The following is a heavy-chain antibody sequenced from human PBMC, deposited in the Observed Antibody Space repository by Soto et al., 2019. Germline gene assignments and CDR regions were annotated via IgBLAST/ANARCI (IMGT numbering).Heavy chain of an antibody. V-gene: IGHV3-30-3*01. CDR3: ARDPVTRDCGPGSRFDY. Sequence: QVQLVESGGGVVQPGRSLRLSCAASGFTFRSYAMHWVRQAPGKGLEWVAVISYDGNNKYHADSVKGRFTISRDNSRKTLYLQMNSLRAEDTAVYYCARDPVTRDCGPGSRFDYWGQGTLVTVSS. J-gene: IGHJ4*02. D-gene: IGHD3-10*01. CDR2: ISYDGNNK. CDR1: GFTFRSYA.